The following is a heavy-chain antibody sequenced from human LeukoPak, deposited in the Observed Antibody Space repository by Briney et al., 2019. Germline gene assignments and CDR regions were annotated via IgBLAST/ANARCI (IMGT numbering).Heavy chain of an antibody. D-gene: IGHD1-26*01. Sequence: SETLSLTCTVSGYSISSGYYWGWIRQPPGKGLEWIGSIYHSGSTYYNPSLKSRVTISVDTSKLSSVTAADTAVYYCARRWGSGSYCLGMDVWGKGTTVTVSS. CDR3: ARRWGSGSYCLGMDV. CDR2: IYHSGST. J-gene: IGHJ6*03. CDR1: GYSISSGYY. V-gene: IGHV4-38-2*02.